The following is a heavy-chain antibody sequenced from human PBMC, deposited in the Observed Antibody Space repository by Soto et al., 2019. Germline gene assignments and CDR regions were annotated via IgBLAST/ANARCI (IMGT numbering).Heavy chain of an antibody. V-gene: IGHV3-23*01. CDR3: AKRGDTTSWYWFDP. Sequence: EVQLLDSGGGLVQPGGSLRLSCAASGSTLTSFGMSWVRQAPGKGLEWVSSISASGTSMYYAKSVEGRFTISRDTSKTPLYLQMNSLRAEDTAVYYCAKRGDTTSWYWFDPWGQGTLVTVSS. D-gene: IGHD6-13*01. CDR1: GSTLTSFG. J-gene: IGHJ5*02. CDR2: ISASGTSM.